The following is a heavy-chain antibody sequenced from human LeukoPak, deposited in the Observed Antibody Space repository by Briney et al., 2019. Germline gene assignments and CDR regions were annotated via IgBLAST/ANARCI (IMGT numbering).Heavy chain of an antibody. D-gene: IGHD3-10*01. Sequence: ASETLSLTCAVYGESFSGCYWSWIRQPPGKGLEWIGEINHSGSTNYNPSLKSRVTISVDTSKNQFSLKLSSVTAADTAVYYCARGPTLVRGVMGYYYYYGMDVWGQGTTVTVSS. V-gene: IGHV4-34*01. CDR2: INHSGST. CDR1: GESFSGCY. J-gene: IGHJ6*02. CDR3: ARGPTLVRGVMGYYYYYGMDV.